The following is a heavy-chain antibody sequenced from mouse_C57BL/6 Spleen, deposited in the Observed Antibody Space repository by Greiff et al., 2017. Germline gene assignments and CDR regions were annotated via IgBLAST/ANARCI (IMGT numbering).Heavy chain of an antibody. D-gene: IGHD1-1*01. CDR2: IYPGDGDT. V-gene: IGHV1-82*01. CDR3: ARSIYYYGSSYVNYAMDY. J-gene: IGHJ4*01. CDR1: GYAFSSSW. Sequence: QVQLQQSGPELVKPGASVKISCKASGYAFSSSWMNWVKQRPGKGLEWIGRIYPGDGDTNSNGKLKGKATLTADKSSSTAYMQLSSLTSEDSAVYFCARSIYYYGSSYVNYAMDYWGQGTSVTVSS.